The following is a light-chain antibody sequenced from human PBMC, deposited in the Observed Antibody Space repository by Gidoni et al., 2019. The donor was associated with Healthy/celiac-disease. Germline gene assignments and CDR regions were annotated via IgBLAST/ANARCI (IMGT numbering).Light chain of an antibody. CDR2: WAS. V-gene: IGKV4-1*01. J-gene: IGKJ2*02. CDR1: QSVLYSSNNKNY. CDR3: QQYYSTPGT. Sequence: DIVIPQSPDSLAVSLGERATINCKSSQSVLYSSNNKNYLAWYQQKPGQPPKLLIYWASTRESGVPDRFSGSGSGTDFTLTISSLQAEDVAVYYCQQYYSTPGTFGQGTKLEIK.